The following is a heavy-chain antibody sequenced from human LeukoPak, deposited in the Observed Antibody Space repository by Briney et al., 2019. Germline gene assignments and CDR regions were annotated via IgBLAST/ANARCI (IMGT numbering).Heavy chain of an antibody. D-gene: IGHD2-21*01. J-gene: IGHJ4*02. CDR2: IKLDGSEK. CDR1: GFTFGKYW. CDR3: ARALWLFHY. Sequence: GGSLRLSCVASGFTFGKYWMSWVRQAPGKGLEWVANIKLDGSEKNHVDSVKGRFTISRDNTKNSLYLQMNSLRAEDTAVYYRARALWLFHYWGQGTLVTVSS. V-gene: IGHV3-7*03.